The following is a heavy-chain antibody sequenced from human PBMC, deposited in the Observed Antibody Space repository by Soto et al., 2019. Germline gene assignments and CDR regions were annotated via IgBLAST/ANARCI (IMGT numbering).Heavy chain of an antibody. Sequence: LRLSCAASGFTFSSYAMSWVRQAPGKGLDWVSAISGSGGSTYYSDSVKGRFTISRGNSKNTLYLQMNSLRAEDTAVYYCAKDGISMVRGVTYFEYWGQGTLVAVSS. CDR2: ISGSGGST. J-gene: IGHJ4*02. D-gene: IGHD3-10*01. CDR3: AKDGISMVRGVTYFEY. V-gene: IGHV3-23*01. CDR1: GFTFSSYA.